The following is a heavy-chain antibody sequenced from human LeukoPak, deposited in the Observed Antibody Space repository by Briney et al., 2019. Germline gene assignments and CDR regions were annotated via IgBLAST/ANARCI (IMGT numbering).Heavy chain of an antibody. CDR2: IYYSGST. Sequence: PSETLSLTCTVSGGSISSSSYYWGWIRQPPGKGLEWIGGIYYSGSTYYNPSLKSRVTISVDTPKNQCSLKLSSVTAADTAVYYCASGAAYCGGDCPPGPVDYWGQGTLVTVSS. CDR3: ASGAAYCGGDCPPGPVDY. D-gene: IGHD2-21*02. J-gene: IGHJ4*02. V-gene: IGHV4-39*01. CDR1: GGSISSSSYY.